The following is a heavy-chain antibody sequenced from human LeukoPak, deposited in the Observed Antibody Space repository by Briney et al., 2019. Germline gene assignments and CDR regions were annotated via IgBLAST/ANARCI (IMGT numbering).Heavy chain of an antibody. Sequence: GRSLRLSCAASGFTFSSYAMHWVRQAPGKGLEWVAVISYDGSNKYYADSVKGRFTISRDNSKNTLYLQMNSLRAEDTAVYYCARASIMITFGGVITPFVGMDVWGQGTTVTVSS. V-gene: IGHV3-30-3*01. CDR1: GFTFSSYA. D-gene: IGHD3-16*02. CDR3: ARASIMITFGGVITPFVGMDV. J-gene: IGHJ6*02. CDR2: ISYDGSNK.